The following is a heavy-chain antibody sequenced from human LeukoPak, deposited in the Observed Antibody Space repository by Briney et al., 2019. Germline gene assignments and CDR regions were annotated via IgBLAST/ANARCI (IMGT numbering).Heavy chain of an antibody. Sequence: SETLSLTCAVYGGSFSGDFWSWIRQSPGKGLEWIGEINHGGSTTYNPSLQSRVTMSVDTSTNQISLKMTSVTAADTAVYYCARGGDYYSWFDPWGQGTLVTVSS. CDR3: ARGGDYYSWFDP. V-gene: IGHV4-34*01. CDR1: GGSFSGDF. D-gene: IGHD2-21*02. CDR2: INHGGST. J-gene: IGHJ5*02.